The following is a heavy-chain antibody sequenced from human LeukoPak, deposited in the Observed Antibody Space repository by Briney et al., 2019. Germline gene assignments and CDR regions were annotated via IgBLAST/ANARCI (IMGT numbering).Heavy chain of an antibody. J-gene: IGHJ5*01. CDR2: ITGSGGTI. Sequence: GGSLRLSCAASGLTFSNYAMTWVRQAPGKGLEWVSSITGSGGTIYYADSVKGLLTISRDNSKNTLYLHMNSLRAEDTAVYYCSKAPNGDYVGAFDSWGRGTLVTVSS. CDR1: GLTFSNYA. D-gene: IGHD4-17*01. V-gene: IGHV3-23*01. CDR3: SKAPNGDYVGAFDS.